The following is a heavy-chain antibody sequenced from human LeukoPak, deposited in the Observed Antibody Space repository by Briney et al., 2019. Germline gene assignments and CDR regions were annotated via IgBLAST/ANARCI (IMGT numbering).Heavy chain of an antibody. V-gene: IGHV3-20*04. CDR3: ARLKDGSLPPFDC. D-gene: IGHD1-26*01. CDR2: INGNGGNI. J-gene: IGHJ4*02. CDR1: GFTFDDYG. Sequence: PGGSLRLSCAASGFTFDDYGMSWVRQVPGKGLEWVSGINGNGGNIGYADSVKGRFTISRDNAKNSLYLQMNTLRPEDTAVYYCARLKDGSLPPFDCWGQGTLVTVSS.